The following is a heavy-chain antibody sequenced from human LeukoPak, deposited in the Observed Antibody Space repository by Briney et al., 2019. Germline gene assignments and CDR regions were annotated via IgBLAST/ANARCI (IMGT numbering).Heavy chain of an antibody. D-gene: IGHD3-16*01. Sequence: LRLSCAASGFTFSSYAMSWIRQPPGKGLEWIGYIYYSGSTYYNPSLKSRVTISVDTSKNQFSLKLSSVTAADTAVYYCARDLGHPGFFDYWGQGTLVTVSS. V-gene: IGHV4-30-4*08. CDR1: GFTFSSYA. J-gene: IGHJ4*02. CDR2: IYYSGST. CDR3: ARDLGHPGFFDY.